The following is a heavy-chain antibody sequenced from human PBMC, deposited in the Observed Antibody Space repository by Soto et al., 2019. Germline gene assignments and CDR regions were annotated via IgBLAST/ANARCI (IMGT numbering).Heavy chain of an antibody. J-gene: IGHJ2*01. CDR2: ISGGGDRT. CDR1: GFTFINYA. D-gene: IGHD2-2*01. V-gene: IGHV3-23*01. CDR3: ARKVLGSTSRPDWWYFDL. Sequence: EVQLLESGGGLVQPGGSLRLSCVGSGFTFINYAMNWVRQTPGKGLEWVSTISGGGDRTFDADTVKGRFTISRDNSKNPVKLQMNSLRADDTAVYYCARKVLGSTSRPDWWYFDLRGRGTLVTVSS.